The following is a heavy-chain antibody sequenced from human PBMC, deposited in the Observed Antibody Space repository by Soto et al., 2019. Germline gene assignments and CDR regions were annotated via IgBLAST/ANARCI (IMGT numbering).Heavy chain of an antibody. V-gene: IGHV3-53*01. CDR1: GFNVKTTY. CDR2: IHNSGAT. CDR3: ARSWGVYCSSTSCYSPWFDP. Sequence: GGSLRLSCAASGFNVKTTYMTWVRQAPGEGLEWVSVIHNSGATYYADSVKGRFTISKDNSKNTVYLQMSSLRAEDTAVYYCARSWGVYCSSTSCYSPWFDPWGQGTLVTVSS. D-gene: IGHD2-2*02. J-gene: IGHJ5*02.